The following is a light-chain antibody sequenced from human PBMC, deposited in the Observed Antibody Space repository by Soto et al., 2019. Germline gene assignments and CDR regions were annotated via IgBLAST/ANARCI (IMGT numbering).Light chain of an antibody. CDR1: SSDVGGYNY. CDR3: SSYTRSSTHV. V-gene: IGLV2-14*03. CDR2: DVT. J-gene: IGLJ1*01. Sequence: QSALTQPASVSGSPGQSITISCTGTSSDVGGYNYVSWYQQHPGKAPKLMIYDVTNRPSGVSNRFSGSKSGNTASLTISGLQPEDEADYYCSSYTRSSTHVFGTGTKVTVL.